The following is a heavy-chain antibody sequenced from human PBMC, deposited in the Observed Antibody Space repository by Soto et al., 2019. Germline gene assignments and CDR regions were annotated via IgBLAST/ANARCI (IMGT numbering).Heavy chain of an antibody. CDR1: GFSFGSYA. Sequence: PGGSLRLSCVASGFSFGSYALTWVRQAPGKGLGWVSTISGSDGKTFYADAVKGRFSISRDISQGTLYLQMNSLRADDTAIYYCARWSYLDYWGQGTRVTVSS. V-gene: IGHV3-23*01. J-gene: IGHJ4*02. CDR3: ARWSYLDY. CDR2: ISGSDGKT. D-gene: IGHD3-3*01.